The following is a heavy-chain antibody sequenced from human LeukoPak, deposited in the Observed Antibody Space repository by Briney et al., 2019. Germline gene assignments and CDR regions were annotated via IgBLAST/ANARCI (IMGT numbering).Heavy chain of an antibody. CDR3: ARGRAGIAAAGFDY. D-gene: IGHD6-13*01. CDR2: ISFDGGNK. Sequence: PGGSPRPSCAPSGFTFSMSAMHWVRLAPGKGLDWVAVISFDGGNKFYADSVKGRFSISRDNSKNTLYLQMNSLGLDDTAVYFCARGRAGIAAAGFDYWGQGTLVTVSS. CDR1: GFTFSMSA. V-gene: IGHV3-30-3*01. J-gene: IGHJ4*02.